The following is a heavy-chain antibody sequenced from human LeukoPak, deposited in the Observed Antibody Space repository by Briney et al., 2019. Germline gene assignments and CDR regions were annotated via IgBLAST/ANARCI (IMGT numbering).Heavy chain of an antibody. J-gene: IGHJ4*02. CDR1: GFTFSSYG. CDR3: STEGVWSYYFDY. D-gene: IGHD2-21*01. V-gene: IGHV3-15*01. CDR2: IKSKTDGGTT. Sequence: PGGSLRLSCAASGFTFSSYGMSWVRQAPGKGLEWVGRIKSKTDGGTTDYAAPVKGRFTISRDDSKNTLYLQMNSLKTEDTAVYYCSTEGVWSYYFDYWGQGTLVTVSS.